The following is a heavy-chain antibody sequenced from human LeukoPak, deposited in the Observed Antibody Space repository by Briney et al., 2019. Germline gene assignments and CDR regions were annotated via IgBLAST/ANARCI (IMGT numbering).Heavy chain of an antibody. J-gene: IGHJ4*02. Sequence: KSGGSLRLSCVASGFTFSDYSMDWVRQAPGKGLEWVGRIRSKTDGGTTDYAAPVKGRFTISRDDSKNTLYLQMNSLKIEDTAVYYCYTDLPRIATEYWGQGTLVTVSS. CDR2: IRSKTDGGTT. CDR1: GFTFSDYS. CDR3: YTDLPRIATEY. V-gene: IGHV3-15*01. D-gene: IGHD6-25*01.